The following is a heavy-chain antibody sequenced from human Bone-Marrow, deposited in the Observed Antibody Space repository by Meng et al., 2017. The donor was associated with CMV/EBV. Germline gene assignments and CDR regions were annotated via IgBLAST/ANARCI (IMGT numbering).Heavy chain of an antibody. CDR2: ISGSGNTK. CDR1: GFTFSSYA. D-gene: IGHD3-10*01. CDR3: ARAAGWFDP. Sequence: EVQLLESGGGLEQPGGSLRLSCAASGFTFSSYAMSWVRQAPGKGLEWVSAISGSGNTKYHADSVKGRFTISRDNTKNSLYLQMNSLRAEDTAIYYCARAAGWFDPWGQGSLVTVSS. J-gene: IGHJ5*02. V-gene: IGHV3-23*01.